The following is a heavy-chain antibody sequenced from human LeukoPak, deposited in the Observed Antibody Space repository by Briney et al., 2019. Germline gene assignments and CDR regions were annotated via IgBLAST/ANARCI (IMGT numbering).Heavy chain of an antibody. J-gene: IGHJ4*02. CDR1: GGSISSSGYY. CDR2: IYYSGST. Sequence: SETLSLTCTVSGGSISSSGYYWGWIRQPPGKGLEWIGSIYYSGSTYYNPSLKSRVTISVDTSKNQFSLKLSSVTAADTAVYYCARDRSYYYDSSGSNDFGYWGQGTLVTVSS. V-gene: IGHV4-39*07. D-gene: IGHD3-22*01. CDR3: ARDRSYYYDSSGSNDFGY.